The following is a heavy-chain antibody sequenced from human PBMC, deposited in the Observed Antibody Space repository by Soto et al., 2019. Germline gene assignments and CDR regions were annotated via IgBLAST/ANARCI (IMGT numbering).Heavy chain of an antibody. CDR1: GFTFSSYA. Sequence: EVQLLESGGGLVQPGGSLRLSCAASGFTFSSYAMSWVRQAPGKGLEWVSAISGSGGSTYYADSVKGRFTISRDNSKNTLYRQMNGLRAEDTAVYYCENSIRRDYYYSSGGFDYWGQGTLVTVSS. V-gene: IGHV3-23*01. CDR2: ISGSGGST. J-gene: IGHJ4*02. CDR3: ENSIRRDYYYSSGGFDY. D-gene: IGHD3-22*01.